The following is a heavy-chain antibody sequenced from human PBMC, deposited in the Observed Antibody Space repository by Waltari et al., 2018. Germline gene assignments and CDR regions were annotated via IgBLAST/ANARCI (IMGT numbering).Heavy chain of an antibody. Sequence: QVQLQESGPGLVKPSETLSLTCTVPGGSISSYYWSWIRQPPGKGLEWIGYIYYSGSTNYNPSLKSRVTISVDTSKNQFSLKLSSVTAADTAVYYCARGGSKDGYNYDYFDYWGQGTLVTVSS. V-gene: IGHV4-59*01. J-gene: IGHJ4*02. D-gene: IGHD5-12*01. CDR2: IYYSGST. CDR3: ARGGSKDGYNYDYFDY. CDR1: GGSISSYY.